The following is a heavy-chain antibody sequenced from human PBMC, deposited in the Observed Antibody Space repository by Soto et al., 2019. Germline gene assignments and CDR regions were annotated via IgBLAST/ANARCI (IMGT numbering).Heavy chain of an antibody. D-gene: IGHD4-4*01. CDR3: ARENYSEYYFDY. Sequence: QVQLVESGGGVVQPGRSLRLSCAASGFTFSSYGMHWVRQAPGKGREWVAVIWYDGSNKYYADSVKGRFTISRDNSKNTLYLQMNSLRAEDTAVYYCARENYSEYYFDYWGQGTLVTVSS. CDR1: GFTFSSYG. V-gene: IGHV3-33*01. J-gene: IGHJ4*02. CDR2: IWYDGSNK.